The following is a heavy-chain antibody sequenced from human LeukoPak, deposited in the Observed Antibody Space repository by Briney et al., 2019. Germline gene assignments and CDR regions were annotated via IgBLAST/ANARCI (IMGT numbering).Heavy chain of an antibody. CDR3: ARERYYYDSSGYLNYYYYYGMDV. V-gene: IGHV4-31*03. J-gene: IGHJ6*02. CDR2: IYNSGST. D-gene: IGHD3-22*01. Sequence: SQTLSLTCTVSGGSISSGGYYWSWIRQHPGKGLEWIGYIYNSGSTYYNPSLKSRVTISVDTSKNQFSLKLSSVTAADTAVYYCARERYYYDSSGYLNYYYYYGMDVWGQGTTVTVSS. CDR1: GGSISSGGYY.